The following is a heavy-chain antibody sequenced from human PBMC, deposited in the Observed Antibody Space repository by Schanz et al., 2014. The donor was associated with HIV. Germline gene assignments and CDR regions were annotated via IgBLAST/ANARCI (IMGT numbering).Heavy chain of an antibody. CDR2: VSYSGST. Sequence: QVQLQESGPGLVKPSETLSLTCGVSGDSFSSDSHYWNWIRQPPGKGPEWIGFVSYSGSTKYNPSLKSRITISVDTSKNQCSLKMDSVTAADTAVYYCARALNRGSSSWYIWYFDYWGQGTLVTVS. J-gene: IGHJ4*02. D-gene: IGHD6-13*01. V-gene: IGHV4-61*01. CDR3: ARALNRGSSSWYIWYFDY. CDR1: GDSFSSDSHY.